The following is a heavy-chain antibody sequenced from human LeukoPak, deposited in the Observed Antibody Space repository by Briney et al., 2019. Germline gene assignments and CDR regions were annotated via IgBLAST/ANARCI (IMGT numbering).Heavy chain of an antibody. CDR1: GGSNSGYY. Sequence: SETLSLTCTVSGGSNSGYYWTWVRQPPGKGLEWIGYIYYSGSTNYNPSLKSRVTISVDTSKNQFSLKLSSVTAADTAVYYCARGLYYGSGSYYLTYWGQGTLVTVSS. J-gene: IGHJ4*02. CDR3: ARGLYYGSGSYYLTY. V-gene: IGHV4-59*01. D-gene: IGHD3-10*01. CDR2: IYYSGST.